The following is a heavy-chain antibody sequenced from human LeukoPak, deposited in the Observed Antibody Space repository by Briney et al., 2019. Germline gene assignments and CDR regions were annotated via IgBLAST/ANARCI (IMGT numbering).Heavy chain of an antibody. D-gene: IGHD2-15*01. J-gene: IGHJ4*02. Sequence: VASVKVSCKASGYTFTSYGISWVRQAPGQGLEWMGWISAYNGNTNYAQKLQGRVTMTRDMSTSTVYMELSSLRSEDTAVYYCARVSCSGGSCYHPTFDYWGQGTLVTVSS. CDR2: ISAYNGNT. CDR1: GYTFTSYG. V-gene: IGHV1-18*01. CDR3: ARVSCSGGSCYHPTFDY.